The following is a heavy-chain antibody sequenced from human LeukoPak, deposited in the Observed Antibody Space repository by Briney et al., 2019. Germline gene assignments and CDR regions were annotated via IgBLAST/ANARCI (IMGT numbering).Heavy chain of an antibody. D-gene: IGHD3-3*01. CDR3: ARGAPITIFGVVPSSGSFDI. CDR1: GYTFTSYD. CDR2: MNPNSGNT. Sequence: ASVKVSCKASGYTFTSYDINWVRQATGQGLEWMGWMNPNSGNTGYAQKFQGRVTMTRNTSISTAYMELSSLRSEDTAVYYCARGAPITIFGVVPSSGSFDIWGQGTMVTVSS. V-gene: IGHV1-8*01. J-gene: IGHJ3*02.